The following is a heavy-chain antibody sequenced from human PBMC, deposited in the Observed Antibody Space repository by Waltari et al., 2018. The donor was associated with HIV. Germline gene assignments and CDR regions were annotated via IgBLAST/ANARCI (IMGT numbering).Heavy chain of an antibody. D-gene: IGHD3-9*01. CDR2: IKQDGSEK. CDR1: GFTLSSYW. Sequence: EVQLVESGGGLVQPGGSLRLSCAASGFTLSSYWISWVRQAPGKGLEWGANIKQDGSEKYYVDSVKGRFTISRDNAKNSLYHQINSLRAEDTAVYYCAKDSHYDILTGSYFDYWGQGTLVTVSS. J-gene: IGHJ4*02. V-gene: IGHV3-7*01. CDR3: AKDSHYDILTGSYFDY.